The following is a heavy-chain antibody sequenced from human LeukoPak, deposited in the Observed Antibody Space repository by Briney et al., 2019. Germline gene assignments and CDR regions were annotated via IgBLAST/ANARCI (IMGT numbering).Heavy chain of an antibody. CDR1: GGTFSSYA. CDR3: ARDHITPYYYDSSGSYFDC. Sequence: SVKVSCKASGGTFSSYAFSWVRQAPGQGLEWMGGIITLFGTANYAQKFQGRVTIATVESTSTAYMELSSLRSDDTAVYYCARDHITPYYYDSSGSYFDCWGQGTLVTVSS. V-gene: IGHV1-69*05. J-gene: IGHJ4*02. CDR2: IITLFGTA. D-gene: IGHD3-22*01.